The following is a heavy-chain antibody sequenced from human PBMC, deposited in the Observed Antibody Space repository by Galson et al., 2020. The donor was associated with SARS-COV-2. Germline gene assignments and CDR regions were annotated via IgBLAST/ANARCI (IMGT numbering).Heavy chain of an antibody. CDR1: GYSFTSYW. V-gene: IGHV5-51*01. CDR3: EGQPLLGDILIGYFGDYGWFYP. Sequence: GQSLKISCKGSGYSFTSYWIGWVRQMPGKGLEWMGIIYPGDSDTRYSPSFQGQVTISADKSISTAYLQWSSLKASDTAMYYCEGQPLLGDILIGYFGDYGWFYPGGQGIVVIVS. D-gene: IGHD3-9*01. J-gene: IGHJ5*02. CDR2: IYPGDSDT.